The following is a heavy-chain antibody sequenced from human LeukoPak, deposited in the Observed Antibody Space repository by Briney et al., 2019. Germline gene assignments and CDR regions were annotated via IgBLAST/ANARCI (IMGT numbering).Heavy chain of an antibody. CDR3: ARATGIAVTFDY. Sequence: ASVKVSCKASGYTFTSYYMHWVRQAPGQGLEWMGIISPSGGSTSYAQKFQGRVTMTRDTSTSTVYMELSSLRSEDTAVYYCARATGIAVTFDYWGQGTLVTVSS. V-gene: IGHV1-46*01. CDR2: ISPSGGST. J-gene: IGHJ4*02. CDR1: GYTFTSYY. D-gene: IGHD6-19*01.